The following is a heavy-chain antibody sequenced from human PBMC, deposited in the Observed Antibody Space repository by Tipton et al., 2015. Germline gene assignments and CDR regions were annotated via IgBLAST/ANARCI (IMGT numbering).Heavy chain of an antibody. CDR3: ARDGTAHVLNGLDV. CDR1: GLIFKSYA. V-gene: IGHV3-33*01. Sequence: SGLIFKSYAMHWVRQAPGKGLGWVAIIWYDGSHQYYADSVKGRFTISRDNSRNTLYLEMNSLRAEDTAVYYCARDGTAHVLNGLDVWGQGTTVTVSS. CDR2: IWYDGSHQ. D-gene: IGHD1-26*01. J-gene: IGHJ6*02.